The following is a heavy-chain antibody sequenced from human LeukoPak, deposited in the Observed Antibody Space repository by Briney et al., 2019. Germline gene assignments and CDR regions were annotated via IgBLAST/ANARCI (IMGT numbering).Heavy chain of an antibody. CDR3: AREGRSSSSQDAFDI. CDR1: GFTFSSYA. J-gene: IGHJ3*02. CDR2: ISGSGGST. V-gene: IGHV3-23*01. D-gene: IGHD6-6*01. Sequence: GGSLRLSCAASGFTFSSYAMSWVRQAPGKGLEWVSAISGSGGSTYYADSVKGRFTISRDNAKNSLYLQMNSLRAEDTAVYYCAREGRSSSSQDAFDIWGQGTMVTVSS.